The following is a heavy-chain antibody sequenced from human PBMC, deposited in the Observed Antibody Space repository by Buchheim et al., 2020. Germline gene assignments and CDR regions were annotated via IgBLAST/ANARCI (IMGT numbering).Heavy chain of an antibody. Sequence: QVQLVESGGGLVNPGGSLRLFCAASGFTFSDYYMTWIRQAPGKGLEWVSYITSSSSYTKYADSVMGRFTISRDNAKNSLYLQMNSLRVEDTAVYYCARASGSGSSLAYWGQGTL. V-gene: IGHV3-11*06. CDR1: GFTFSDYY. D-gene: IGHD6-6*01. CDR2: ITSSSSYT. CDR3: ARASGSGSSLAY. J-gene: IGHJ4*02.